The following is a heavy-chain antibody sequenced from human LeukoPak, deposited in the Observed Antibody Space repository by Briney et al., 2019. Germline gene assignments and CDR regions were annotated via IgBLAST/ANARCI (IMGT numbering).Heavy chain of an antibody. D-gene: IGHD1-26*01. CDR3: AREKPGTYYFDY. CDR2: INSDGSIT. J-gene: IGHJ4*02. Sequence: SGGSLRLSCAASGFTFTTYWMHWVRQAPGKGLVWVSHINSDGSITSYADSVKGRFTISRDNAKNTLYLQMYSLRAEDTAVYYCAREKPGTYYFDYWGQGILVTVSS. V-gene: IGHV3-74*01. CDR1: GFTFTTYW.